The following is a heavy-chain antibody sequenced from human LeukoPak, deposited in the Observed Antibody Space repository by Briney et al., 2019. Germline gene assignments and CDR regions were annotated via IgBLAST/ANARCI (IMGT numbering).Heavy chain of an antibody. Sequence: GGSLRLSCTASGFTFNNYAMTWVRQAPGKGLEWVSAITGSGAYTNYADSVKGRFTISRDNAKNTIYLQMNSLRAEDTAIYYSARGSWTSSGYFDFWGGGTLVTVSS. CDR2: ITGSGAYT. CDR1: GFTFNNYA. CDR3: ARGSWTSSGYFDF. D-gene: IGHD3-22*01. V-gene: IGHV3-23*01. J-gene: IGHJ4*01.